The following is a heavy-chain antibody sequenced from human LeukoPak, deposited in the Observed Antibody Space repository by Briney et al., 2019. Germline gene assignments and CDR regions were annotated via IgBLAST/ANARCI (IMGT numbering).Heavy chain of an antibody. Sequence: ASVKVSCKASGYTFTSYDINWVRQATGQGLEWMGWMNPNSGNTGYAQKFQGRVTMTRNTSISTAYMELSSLRSEDTAVYNCARRYCSSTSCSRRNWFDPWGQGTLVTVSS. CDR3: ARRYCSSTSCSRRNWFDP. CDR1: GYTFTSYD. CDR2: MNPNSGNT. J-gene: IGHJ5*02. V-gene: IGHV1-8*01. D-gene: IGHD2-2*01.